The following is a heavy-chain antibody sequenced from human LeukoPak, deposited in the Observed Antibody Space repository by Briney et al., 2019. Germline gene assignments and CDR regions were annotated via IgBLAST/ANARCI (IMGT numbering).Heavy chain of an antibody. CDR1: GFTFSSYA. J-gene: IGHJ4*02. V-gene: IGHV3-23*01. CDR2: ISGSGGST. Sequence: GGSLRLSCAASGFTFSSYAMSWVRQAPGKGLEWVSAISGSGGSTYYADSVKGRFTISRDNAKNSLYLQMNSLRAEDTAVYYCARDQRVPSKVRGYSYGGDYWGQGTLVTVSS. CDR3: ARDQRVPSKVRGYSYGGDY. D-gene: IGHD5-18*01.